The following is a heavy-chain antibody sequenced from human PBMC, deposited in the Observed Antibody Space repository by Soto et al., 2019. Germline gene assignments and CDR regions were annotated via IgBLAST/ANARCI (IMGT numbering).Heavy chain of an antibody. V-gene: IGHV3-43*01. CDR2: ISWDGGST. D-gene: IGHD6-19*01. CDR3: AKDKRSYSSGWAYGMDV. CDR1: GFTFDDYT. Sequence: GGSLRLSCAASGFTFDDYTMHWVRQAPGKGLEWVSLISWDGGSTYYADSVKGRFTISRDNSKNSLYLQMNSLRTEDTALYYCAKDKRSYSSGWAYGMDVWGQGTTVTVSS. J-gene: IGHJ6*02.